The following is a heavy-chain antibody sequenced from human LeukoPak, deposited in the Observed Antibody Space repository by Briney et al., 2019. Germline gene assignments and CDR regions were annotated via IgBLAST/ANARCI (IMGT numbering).Heavy chain of an antibody. V-gene: IGHV3-23*01. J-gene: IGHJ4*02. Sequence: QAGGSLRLSCVASGFIFSDYAMSWVRQAPGKGLEWVSTISGSGGATYYADSVKGRFTISRDNAKNSLYLQMNSLRAEDTAVYYCAGVYCGGDCYSTFDYWGQGTLVTVSS. D-gene: IGHD2-21*01. CDR1: GFIFSDYA. CDR2: ISGSGGAT. CDR3: AGVYCGGDCYSTFDY.